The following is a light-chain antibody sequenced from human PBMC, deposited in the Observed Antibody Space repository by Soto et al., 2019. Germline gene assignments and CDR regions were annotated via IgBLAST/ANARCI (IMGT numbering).Light chain of an antibody. Sequence: DIHVTQSPSSLSASVGDRVTITCRASQSISSYLSWYQQKPGKAPKLLIYAASNLQSGVPSRFSGSGSGTDFTLTINSLQPEDFATYYYQQSSSTPITFGQGTRLEIK. CDR2: AAS. CDR3: QQSSSTPIT. CDR1: QSISSY. J-gene: IGKJ5*01. V-gene: IGKV1-39*01.